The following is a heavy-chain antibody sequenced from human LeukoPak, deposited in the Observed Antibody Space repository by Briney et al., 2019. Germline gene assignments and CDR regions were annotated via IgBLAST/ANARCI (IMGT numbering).Heavy chain of an antibody. D-gene: IGHD6-13*01. CDR2: IYWDDDK. CDR3: AHSSYSSSLFDY. Sequence: KESGPTLVKPPQTLTLTCTFSGFSLRTRGVGVGWIRQPPGKALEWLTLIYWDDDKRYSPSLKSRLTITKDTPKNQVVLTMTNMDPVDTATYYCAHSSYSSSLFDYWGQGTLVTVSS. J-gene: IGHJ4*02. V-gene: IGHV2-5*02. CDR1: GFSLRTRGVG.